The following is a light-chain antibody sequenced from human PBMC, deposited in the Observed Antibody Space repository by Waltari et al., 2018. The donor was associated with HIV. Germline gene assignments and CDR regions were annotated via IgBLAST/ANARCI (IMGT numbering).Light chain of an antibody. J-gene: IGLJ2*01. V-gene: IGLV2-14*01. CDR2: EVS. CDR1: SSDVGGYNY. Sequence: QSALTQPASVSGSPGQSITISCTGTSSDVGGYNYVSWYQHHPGKAHKLMISEVSNRPSGVSKRFSGSKSGNTASLTISGLQAEDEADYYCSSYSSSITLYVVFGGGTKLTVL. CDR3: SSYSSSITLYVV.